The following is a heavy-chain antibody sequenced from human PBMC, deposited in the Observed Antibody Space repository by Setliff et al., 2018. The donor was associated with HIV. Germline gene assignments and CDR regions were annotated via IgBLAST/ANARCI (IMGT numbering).Heavy chain of an antibody. J-gene: IGHJ3*02. D-gene: IGHD5-18*01. CDR1: GFTFSNAW. V-gene: IGHV3-49*04. CDR2: IRSEAYGGTT. CDR3: TRDKGYAFDI. Sequence: PGGSLRLSCAASGFTFSNAWMSWVRQAPGKGLEWVGLIRSEAYGGTTEYAASVKDRFTVSRDDSKSIAYLQINSLKTEDTAVYYCTRDKGYAFDIWGQGTMVTVSS.